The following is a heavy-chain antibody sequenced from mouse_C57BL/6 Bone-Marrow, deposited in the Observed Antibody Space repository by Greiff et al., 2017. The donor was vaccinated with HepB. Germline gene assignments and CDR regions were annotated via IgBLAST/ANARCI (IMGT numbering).Heavy chain of an antibody. Sequence: EVQRVESGGGLVKPGGSLKLSCAASGFTFSSYAMSWVRQTPEKRLEWVATISDGGSYTYYPDNVKGRFTISRDNAKNNLYLQMSELKSEDTAMYYCARVDYGRGYWGQGTTLTVAS. J-gene: IGHJ2*01. V-gene: IGHV5-4*01. CDR2: ISDGGSYT. D-gene: IGHD1-1*01. CDR3: ARVDYGRGY. CDR1: GFTFSSYA.